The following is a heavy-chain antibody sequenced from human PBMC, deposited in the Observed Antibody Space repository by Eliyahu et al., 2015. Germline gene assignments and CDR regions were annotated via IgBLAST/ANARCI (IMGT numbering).Heavy chain of an antibody. CDR3: ARDRQVGATTVRDAFDI. D-gene: IGHD1-26*01. CDR2: IKQDGSEK. Sequence: GKGLEWVANIKQDGSEKYYVDSVKGRFTISRDNTKNSLYLQXNSXRAEXTAVYYCARDRQVGATTVRDAFDIWGQGTRVTVSS. J-gene: IGHJ3*02. V-gene: IGHV3-7*01.